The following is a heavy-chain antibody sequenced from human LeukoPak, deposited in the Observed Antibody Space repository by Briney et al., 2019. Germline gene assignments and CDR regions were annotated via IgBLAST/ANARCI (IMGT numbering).Heavy chain of an antibody. CDR3: ARGPVAGLPHY. J-gene: IGHJ4*02. CDR1: GGSFSGYY. D-gene: IGHD6-19*01. Sequence: SETLSLTCAVYGGSFSGYYWSWIRQPPGEGLEWIGYIYYSGSTNYNPSLKSRVTISVDTSKNQFSLKLSSVTAADTAVYYCARGPVAGLPHYWGQGTLVTVSS. CDR2: IYYSGST. V-gene: IGHV4-59*01.